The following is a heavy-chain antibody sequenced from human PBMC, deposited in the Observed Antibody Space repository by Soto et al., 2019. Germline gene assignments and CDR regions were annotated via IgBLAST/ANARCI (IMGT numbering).Heavy chain of an antibody. CDR2: IYSVGST. Sequence: EVQLVESGGGLVQPGGSLRLSCAASGFTVSTKYMSWVRQAPGKGLEWVSVIYSVGSTFYADSVRGRFTISRDNSKNTVNLKMNSLRAEDTAVYYCARDPWAADYWGQGTLVTVSS. D-gene: IGHD3-16*01. J-gene: IGHJ4*02. V-gene: IGHV3-66*01. CDR1: GFTVSTKY. CDR3: ARDPWAADY.